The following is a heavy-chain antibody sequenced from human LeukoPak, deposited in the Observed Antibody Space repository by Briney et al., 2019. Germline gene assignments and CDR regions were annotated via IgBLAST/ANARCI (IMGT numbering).Heavy chain of an antibody. CDR1: GFTFSNYW. J-gene: IGHJ4*02. CDR2: IDNAGSIT. V-gene: IGHV3-74*03. CDR3: VRSAFHAGSGNYYDY. Sequence: GGSLRLSCAASGFTFSNYWIHWVRQAPGKGLVWVSRIDNAGSITTYADSVKGRFTISGDNAENTLYLQLNSLRVEDTAVYYCVRSAFHAGSGNYYDYWGQGTLVTVSS. D-gene: IGHD3-22*01.